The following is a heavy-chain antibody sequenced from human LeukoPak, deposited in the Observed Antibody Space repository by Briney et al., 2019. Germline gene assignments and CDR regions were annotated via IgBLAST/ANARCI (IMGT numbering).Heavy chain of an antibody. CDR3: ARAFVGSSWYHDAFDI. D-gene: IGHD6-13*01. CDR1: GFTFSSYS. CDR2: ISSSSSYI. Sequence: GGSLRLSCAASGFTFSSYSMNWVRQAPGKGLEWVSSISSSSSYIYYADSVKGRFTISRDNAENSLYLQMNSLRAEDTAVYYCARAFVGSSWYHDAFDIWGQGTMVTVSS. V-gene: IGHV3-21*01. J-gene: IGHJ3*02.